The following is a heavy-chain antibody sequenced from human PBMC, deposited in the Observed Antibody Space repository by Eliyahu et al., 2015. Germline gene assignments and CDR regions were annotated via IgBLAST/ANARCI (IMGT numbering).Heavy chain of an antibody. V-gene: IGHV4-59*12. CDR1: GGSISSYS. CDR3: ARAEVNWGAVDV. CDR2: IYHSGSA. Sequence: QVQLQESGPGLVKPSETLSLTCTVSGGSISSYSWNWIRHPPGKGLEWIGYIYHSGSAIYNPPLKSRVTISVDTPKNQFSLRLSSMTPADTAVYYCARAEVNWGAVDVWGQGTPVTVSS. D-gene: IGHD7-27*01. J-gene: IGHJ6*02.